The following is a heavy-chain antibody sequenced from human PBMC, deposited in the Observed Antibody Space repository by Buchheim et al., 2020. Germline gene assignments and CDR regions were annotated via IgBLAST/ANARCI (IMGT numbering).Heavy chain of an antibody. CDR3: AKDEYYDILTTGYGMDV. V-gene: IGHV3-30*18. Sequence: QVQLVESGGGVVQPGRSLRLSCAASGFTFSSYGMHWVRQAPGKGLEWVAVISYDGSNKYYADSVKGRFTISRDNSKNTLYLQMNSLRAEDTAVYYCAKDEYYDILTTGYGMDVWGQGTT. J-gene: IGHJ6*02. CDR1: GFTFSSYG. D-gene: IGHD3-9*01. CDR2: ISYDGSNK.